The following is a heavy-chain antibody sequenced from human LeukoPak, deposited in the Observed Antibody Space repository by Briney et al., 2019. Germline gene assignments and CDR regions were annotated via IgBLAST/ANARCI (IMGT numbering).Heavy chain of an antibody. CDR2: IKQDGSEK. V-gene: IGHV3-7*01. Sequence: GGSLRLSCTASALTLNNYWMSWVRQAPGKGLEWVANIKQDGSEKYHVDSVKGRFTISRDNSKNTLYLQMNSLRAEDTAVYYCARDNQATGYAFDIWGQGTIITVSS. CDR1: ALTLNNYW. J-gene: IGHJ3*02. CDR3: ARDNQATGYAFDI. D-gene: IGHD1-1*01.